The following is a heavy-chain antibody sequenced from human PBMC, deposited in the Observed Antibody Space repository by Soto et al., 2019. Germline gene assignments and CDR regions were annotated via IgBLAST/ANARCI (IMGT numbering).Heavy chain of an antibody. V-gene: IGHV1-18*01. Sequence: QGHLVQSGAEMKKPGTSVKVSCKASGYTFTRYGISWVRQAPGQGLEWMGWISGYNGDTNYAQNLQGRVTMTIDTSTSTAYMELRSLTSDDTAVYYCAKNGQPPYYYYGLDVWGQGTTVTVSS. CDR2: ISGYNGDT. CDR1: GYTFTRYG. J-gene: IGHJ6*02. D-gene: IGHD2-8*01. CDR3: AKNGQPPYYYYGLDV.